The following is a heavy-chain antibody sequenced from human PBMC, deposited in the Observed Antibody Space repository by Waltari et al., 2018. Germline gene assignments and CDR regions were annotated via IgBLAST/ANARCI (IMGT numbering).Heavy chain of an antibody. J-gene: IGHJ4*02. CDR3: ANNPYCAGGRCLREWDY. CDR2: LHYAVSFS. Sequence: QVHLVESGGGVVQPGGSLRLSCSASEFTLSNYGMHWVRQPPGTGLDWVAYLHYAVSFSLYTDSVKGRFTVSRDRSKNTLYLQMNNLRSEDTAVYYCANNPYCAGGRCLREWDYWGQGTLVTVSS. D-gene: IGHD2-8*02. CDR1: EFTLSNYG. V-gene: IGHV3-30*02.